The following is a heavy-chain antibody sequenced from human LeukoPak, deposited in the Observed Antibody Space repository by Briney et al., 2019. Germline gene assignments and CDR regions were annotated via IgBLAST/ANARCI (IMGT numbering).Heavy chain of an antibody. V-gene: IGHV4-59*08. CDR2: IYYSGST. CDR1: GGSISSYY. D-gene: IGHD2-2*02. CDR3: ARGFVVVPAAIPYYYYYGMDV. J-gene: IGHJ6*02. Sequence: SETLSLTCTVSGGSISSYYWSLIRQPPGKGLEWIGYIYYSGSTNYNPSLKSRVTISVDTSKNQFSLKLSSVTAADTAVHYCARGFVVVPAAIPYYYYYGMDVWGQGTTVTVSS.